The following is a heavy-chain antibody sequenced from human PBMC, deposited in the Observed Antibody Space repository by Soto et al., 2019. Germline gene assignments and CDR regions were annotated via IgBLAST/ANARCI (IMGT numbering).Heavy chain of an antibody. D-gene: IGHD3-16*01. Sequence: QVQLEQSGDEVKKPGASVKVSCKASGYIFVNYGIAWVRQAPGQGLEGLGWISHYTGNTHYATKVQGRLTLPTDTSKSTACMELGSVTSADTAVYYCAMVDLYVTPTPQDVWGQWTTVTVPS. CDR3: AMVDLYVTPTPQDV. V-gene: IGHV1-18*01. CDR2: ISHYTGNT. CDR1: GYIFVNYG. J-gene: IGHJ6*02.